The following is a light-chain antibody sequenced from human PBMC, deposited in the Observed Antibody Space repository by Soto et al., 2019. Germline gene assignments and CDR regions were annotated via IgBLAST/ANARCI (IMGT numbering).Light chain of an antibody. CDR3: AAWDDILNGHWV. J-gene: IGLJ3*02. Sequence: QSVLTQPPSASGTPGQRVTISCSGSNSNIGSSSVNWYQQLPGTAPKLLIYANNHRPSGVPDRFSASKSGTSASLAISGLLSEDEADYYCAAWDDILNGHWVFGGGTKVTVL. CDR2: ANN. V-gene: IGLV1-44*01. CDR1: NSNIGSSS.